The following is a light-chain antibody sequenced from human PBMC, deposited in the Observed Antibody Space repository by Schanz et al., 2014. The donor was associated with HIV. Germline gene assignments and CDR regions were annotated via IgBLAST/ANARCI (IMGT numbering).Light chain of an antibody. J-gene: IGLJ3*02. CDR2: EVS. Sequence: QSALTQPASVSGSPGQSITISCTGTSSAAGAYKYLSWYQQHPGKAPKLMIYEVSKRPSGVPDRFSGSKSGNTASLTVSGLQTEDEADYYCSSFADTNDLLFGGGTKLTV. V-gene: IGLV2-8*01. CDR1: SSAAGAYKY. CDR3: SSFADTNDLL.